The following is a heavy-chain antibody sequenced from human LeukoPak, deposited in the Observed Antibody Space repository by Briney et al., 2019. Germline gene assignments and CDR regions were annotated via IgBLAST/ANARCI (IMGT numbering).Heavy chain of an antibody. D-gene: IGHD5-24*01. CDR1: GFTFSSYE. Sequence: PGGSLRLSCAASGFTFSSYEMNWVRQAPGKGLEWVSVIYSGGSTYYADSVKGRFTISRDNSKNTLYLQMNSLRAEDTAVYYCARIRDGYSYSEFDYWGQGTLVTVSS. CDR3: ARIRDGYSYSEFDY. J-gene: IGHJ4*02. V-gene: IGHV3-53*01. CDR2: IYSGGST.